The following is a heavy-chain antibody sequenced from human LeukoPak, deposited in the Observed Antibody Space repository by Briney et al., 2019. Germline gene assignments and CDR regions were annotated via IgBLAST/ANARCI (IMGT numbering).Heavy chain of an antibody. CDR2: ISNKAYGETT. V-gene: IGHV3-49*03. J-gene: IGHJ4*02. Sequence: GGSLRLSCGASGFTLGDSAMSWFRQAPGKGLEWVGFISNKAYGETTDYAPSVKGRFTISRDDSKSIVHLQMNSLRAEDTAVYYCSRDSYGHDPRNSFDYWGQGTLVTVSS. CDR3: SRDSYGHDPRNSFDY. D-gene: IGHD3-16*01. CDR1: GFTLGDSA.